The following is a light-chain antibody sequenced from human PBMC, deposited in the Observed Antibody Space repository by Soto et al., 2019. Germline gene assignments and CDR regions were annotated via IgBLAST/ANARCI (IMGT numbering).Light chain of an antibody. CDR3: QQYYNWPIT. V-gene: IGKV3-20*01. Sequence: EIVLTQSPGTLSLSPGERATLSCRASQSVSSSYLAWYQQKPGQAPRLLIYGASSRATGIPARFSGSGSGTDFTLTISRLEPEDFAVYYCQQYYNWPITFGQGTRLEIK. CDR2: GAS. J-gene: IGKJ5*01. CDR1: QSVSSSY.